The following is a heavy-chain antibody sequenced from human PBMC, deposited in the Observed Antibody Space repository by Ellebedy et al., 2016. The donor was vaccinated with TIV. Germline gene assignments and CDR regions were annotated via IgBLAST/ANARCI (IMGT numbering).Heavy chain of an antibody. J-gene: IGHJ4*02. D-gene: IGHD6-13*01. CDR1: GFFLTSHT. CDR3: ARDANADSWLIDF. Sequence: PGGSLRLSCAVSGFFLTSHTVHWVRQAPGRGREWVAAISYDGITQHYADSMKGRVTVSRDQTKNTVYVQVASLREEDTAVYFCARDANADSWLIDFWGQGTLVTVSS. CDR2: ISYDGITQ. V-gene: IGHV3-30-3*01.